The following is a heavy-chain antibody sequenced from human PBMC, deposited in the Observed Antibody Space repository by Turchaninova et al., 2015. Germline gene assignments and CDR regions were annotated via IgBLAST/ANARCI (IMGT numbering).Heavy chain of an antibody. Sequence: EVHLVESGGGLVQRGGAVRLSCAACGFTFSHALTNWVRQAPGKGLEWVGRMKSKTDGGTTDYAAPVKGRFTISRDDSKKTLYLQMNSLKSEDTAVYYCTTDAPGTKYPLRTWGQGTLVTVSS. CDR2: MKSKTDGGTT. D-gene: IGHD2-2*01. CDR1: GFTFSHAL. J-gene: IGHJ5*02. V-gene: IGHV3-15*01. CDR3: TTDAPGTKYPLRT.